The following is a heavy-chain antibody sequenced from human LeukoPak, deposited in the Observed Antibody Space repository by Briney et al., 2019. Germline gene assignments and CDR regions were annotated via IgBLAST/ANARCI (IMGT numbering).Heavy chain of an antibody. V-gene: IGHV4-59*01. CDR3: ARLGGYSGYDLFDY. Sequence: PSETLSLTCTVSGGSISSYYWSWIRQPPGKGVEWIGYIYYSGSTNYNPSLKSRVTISVDTSKNQFSLKLSSVTAADTAVYYCARLGGYSGYDLFDYWGQGTLVTVSS. CDR2: IYYSGST. D-gene: IGHD5-12*01. J-gene: IGHJ4*02. CDR1: GGSISSYY.